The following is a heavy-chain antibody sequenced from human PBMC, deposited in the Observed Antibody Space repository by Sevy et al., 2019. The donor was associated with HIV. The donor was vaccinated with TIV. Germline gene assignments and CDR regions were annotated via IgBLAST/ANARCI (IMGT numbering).Heavy chain of an antibody. CDR1: GFTFSKYS. Sequence: GGSLRLSCAASGFTFSKYSMSWVRQPPGKGLEWVSTLSFGCGEINYADSVKGRFTISRDNSKSSVYLQMNNLRPEDTAVDYCAREECTIPHDSWGQGTLVTDSS. V-gene: IGHV3-23*01. CDR2: LSFGCGEI. CDR3: AREECTIPHDS. J-gene: IGHJ4*02. D-gene: IGHD2-2*02.